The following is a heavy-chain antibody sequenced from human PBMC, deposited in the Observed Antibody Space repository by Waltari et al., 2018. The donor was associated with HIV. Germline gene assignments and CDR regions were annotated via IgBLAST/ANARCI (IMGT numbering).Heavy chain of an antibody. CDR3: ARVKLVYFDY. Sequence: EVQLVESGGGLVQHGGSLRLSRAGSGFTVSGRYMSWVRQAPGKGLEWVSVIYSGGSTYYADSVKGRFTISRDNSKNTLYLQMNSLRAEDTAVYYCARVKLVYFDYWGQGILVTVSS. CDR2: IYSGGST. CDR1: GFTVSGRY. V-gene: IGHV3-53*01. J-gene: IGHJ4*02.